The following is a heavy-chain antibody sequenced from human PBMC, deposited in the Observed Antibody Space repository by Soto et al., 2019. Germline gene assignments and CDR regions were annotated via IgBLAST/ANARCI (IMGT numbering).Heavy chain of an antibody. D-gene: IGHD4-4*01. CDR1: GGSISSYY. Sequence: SETLSLTCTVSGGSISSYYWSWIRQPPGKGLEWIGYIYYSGSTNYNPSLKSRVTISVDTSKNQFSLKLSSVTAADTAVYYCARLDYSTAHYYYYYYGMDVWGQGTTVTVSS. CDR2: IYYSGST. CDR3: ARLDYSTAHYYYYYYGMDV. V-gene: IGHV4-59*08. J-gene: IGHJ6*02.